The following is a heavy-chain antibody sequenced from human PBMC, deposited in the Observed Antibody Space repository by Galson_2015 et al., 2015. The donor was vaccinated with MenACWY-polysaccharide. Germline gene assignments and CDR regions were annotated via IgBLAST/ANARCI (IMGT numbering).Heavy chain of an antibody. CDR3: ARGHLGLGL. J-gene: IGHJ6*02. D-gene: IGHD7-27*01. CDR2: IKKDGSER. V-gene: IGHV3-7*01. CDR1: GLTFSNWW. Sequence: LRLSCAASGLTFSNWWMTWVRQAPGKGLEWVASIKKDGSERYYVDSVKGRFTISRDNAKDSLYLQMNSPRADDTAVYFCARGHLGLGLWGQGTTVTVSS.